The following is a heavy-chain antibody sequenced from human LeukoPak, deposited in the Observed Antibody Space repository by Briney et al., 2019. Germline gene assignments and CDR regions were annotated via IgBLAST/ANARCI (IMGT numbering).Heavy chain of an antibody. CDR2: MNPNSGNT. CDR3: ARGQEGATWEYYYYGMDV. CDR1: GYTFTSYD. Sequence: ASVKVSCKASGYTFTSYDINWVRQATGQGLEWMGWMNPNSGNTGYAQKFQGRVTMTRNTSISTAYMELSSLRSEDTAVYYCARGQEGATWEYYYYGMDVWGQGTTVTVSS. J-gene: IGHJ6*02. D-gene: IGHD1-26*01. V-gene: IGHV1-8*01.